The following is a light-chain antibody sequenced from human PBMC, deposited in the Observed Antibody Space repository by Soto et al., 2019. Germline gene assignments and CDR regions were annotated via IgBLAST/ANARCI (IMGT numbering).Light chain of an antibody. CDR1: SSDVGGYDY. CDR3: SSYTSINTLV. V-gene: IGLV2-14*01. CDR2: EVS. Sequence: QSALPQPASVSGSPGQSITISCTGTSSDVGGYDYVSWYQQHPGKTPKLMIYEVSNRPSGFSDRFSGSKSGNTASLTISWLQAKDEADYYCSSYTSINTLVFGTGTKLTVL. J-gene: IGLJ1*01.